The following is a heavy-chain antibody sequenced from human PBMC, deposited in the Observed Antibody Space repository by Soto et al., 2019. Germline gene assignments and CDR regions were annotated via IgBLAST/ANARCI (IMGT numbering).Heavy chain of an antibody. V-gene: IGHV3-30*03. CDR3: VGGRYYFDY. Sequence: QVQLVESGGGVVQPGRSLRLSCAASGFPFTSYGMHWVREGPDKGLEWVAIISYDGSDKYYEDSVKGRFTISRDSSKNTLFLQMNSRRPEDTSLYYCVGGRYYFDYRGQGALVIDS. CDR2: ISYDGSDK. CDR1: GFPFTSYG. J-gene: IGHJ4*02. D-gene: IGHD3-10*01.